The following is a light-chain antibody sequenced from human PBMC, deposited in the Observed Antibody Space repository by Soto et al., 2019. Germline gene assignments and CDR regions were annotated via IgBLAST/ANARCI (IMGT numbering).Light chain of an antibody. CDR2: DAS. Sequence: LSQSPATLSMFPGQGATLSCSARRSISRYLAWYQHPPRHAPVLLIYDASNRATGIPARFSGSGSGTDFTLTISSLEPEDFAVYYCQQRSDWITFGQGTRLEIK. V-gene: IGKV3-11*01. CDR1: RSISRY. CDR3: QQRSDWIT. J-gene: IGKJ5*01.